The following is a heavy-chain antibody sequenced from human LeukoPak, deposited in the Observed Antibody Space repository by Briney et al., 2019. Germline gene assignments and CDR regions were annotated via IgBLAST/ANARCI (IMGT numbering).Heavy chain of an antibody. Sequence: ASVKVSCKASGGTFSRYGISWVRQAPGQGLEWMGRIIPILGIANYAQKFQGRVTMTRDTSTSTVYMELSSLRSEDTAVYYCARWEGYYFDYWGQGTQVTVSS. J-gene: IGHJ4*02. CDR3: ARWEGYYFDY. CDR1: GGTFSRYG. CDR2: IIPILGIA. V-gene: IGHV1-69*04. D-gene: IGHD1-26*01.